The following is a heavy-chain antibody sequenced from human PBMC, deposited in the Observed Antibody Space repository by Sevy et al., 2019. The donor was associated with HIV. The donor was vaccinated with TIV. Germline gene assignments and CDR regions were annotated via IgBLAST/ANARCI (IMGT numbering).Heavy chain of an antibody. J-gene: IGHJ4*02. CDR3: TRWKRGQSIFEY. CDR2: LKSKPQGGTL. CDR1: GFIFGEYA. Sequence: GGCLRLSCTASGFIFGEYAMTWVRQAPGKGLEWVAFLKSKPQGGTLDYAASVKGRFTISRDDSKSIAHLQMNDLKTEETAIYYCTRWKRGQSIFEYWGQGALVFVSS. V-gene: IGHV3-49*04. D-gene: IGHD1-1*01.